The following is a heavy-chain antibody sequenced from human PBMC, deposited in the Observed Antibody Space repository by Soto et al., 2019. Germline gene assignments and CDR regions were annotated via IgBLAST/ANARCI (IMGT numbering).Heavy chain of an antibody. CDR3: ARAGVIVVVSSRGYFDY. V-gene: IGHV3-30-3*01. CDR1: GFTFSSYA. D-gene: IGHD3-22*01. J-gene: IGHJ4*02. Sequence: GGSLRLSCAASGFTFSSYAMHWVRQAPGKGLEWVAVISYDGSNKYYADSVKGRFTISRDNSKNTLYLQMNSLRAEDTAVYYCARAGVIVVVSSRGYFDYWGQGTLVTVSS. CDR2: ISYDGSNK.